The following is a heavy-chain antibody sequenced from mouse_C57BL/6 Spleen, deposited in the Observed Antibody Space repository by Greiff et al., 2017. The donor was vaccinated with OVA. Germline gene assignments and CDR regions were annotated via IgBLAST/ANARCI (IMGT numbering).Heavy chain of an antibody. Sequence: EVMLVESGEGLVKPGGSLKLSCAASGFTFSSYAMSWVRQTPEKRLEWVAYISSGGDYIYYADTVKGRFTISRDNARNTLYLQMSSLKSEDTAMHYCTREDYGSSLAYWGQGTLVTVSA. V-gene: IGHV5-9-1*02. D-gene: IGHD1-1*01. CDR2: ISSGGDYI. J-gene: IGHJ3*01. CDR3: TREDYGSSLAY. CDR1: GFTFSSYA.